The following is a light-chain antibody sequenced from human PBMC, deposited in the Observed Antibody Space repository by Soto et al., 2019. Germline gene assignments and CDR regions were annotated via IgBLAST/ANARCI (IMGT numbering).Light chain of an antibody. CDR1: QIVRSSY. J-gene: IGKJ3*01. CDR2: DAS. V-gene: IGKV3-20*01. CDR3: QQYGNSPVT. Sequence: EIVLTQSPGTLSLSPGERATLSCRASQIVRSSYLAWYQQKPGQAPSLLIYDASIRATGIPDRFSGSGSGTDFTLNISRLEPEDFAVYYCQQYGNSPVTFGPGTKVDIK.